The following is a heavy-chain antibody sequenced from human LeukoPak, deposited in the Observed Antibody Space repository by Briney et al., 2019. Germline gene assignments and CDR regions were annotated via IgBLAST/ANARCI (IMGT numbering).Heavy chain of an antibody. D-gene: IGHD1-26*01. J-gene: IGHJ4*02. CDR3: ARDKIVGATHLDY. V-gene: IGHV3-74*01. CDR1: GFTFNNYW. Sequence: GGSLRLSCAASGFTFNNYWMHWVRQDPGKGLVWVSRIKSDGSSTDYADSVKGRFTISRDNAKNTLYLQMNSLRAEDTAVYYCARDKIVGATHLDYWGQGTLVTVSS. CDR2: IKSDGSST.